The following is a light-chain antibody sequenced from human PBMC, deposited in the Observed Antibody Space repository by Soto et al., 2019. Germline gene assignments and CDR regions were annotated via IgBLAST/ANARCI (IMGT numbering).Light chain of an antibody. CDR3: QQFNSYPIT. V-gene: IGKV1-13*02. J-gene: IGKJ5*01. CDR1: QVIRGA. Sequence: AIQVTQSPSSLSASVGDRVTMTCRASQVIRGALAWYQQKSGKPPNLLIYDVSTLEGGVPSRFSGSGSGTEFTLTISSLQPEDVGTYYCQQFNSYPITFGHGTRLEIK. CDR2: DVS.